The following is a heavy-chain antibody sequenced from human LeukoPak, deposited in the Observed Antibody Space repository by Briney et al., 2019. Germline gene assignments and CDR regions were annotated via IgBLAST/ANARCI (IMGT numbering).Heavy chain of an antibody. D-gene: IGHD6-13*01. CDR3: ARGFFSAAALLDY. CDR1: GGSISSSSYY. V-gene: IGHV4-39*07. J-gene: IGHJ4*02. CDR2: IYYSGST. Sequence: PSETLSLTCAVSGGSISSSSYYWGWIRQPPGKGLEWIGSIYYSGSTYYNPSLKSRVTISVDTSKNQFSLKLSSVTAADTAVYYCARGFFSAAALLDYWGQGTLVTVSS.